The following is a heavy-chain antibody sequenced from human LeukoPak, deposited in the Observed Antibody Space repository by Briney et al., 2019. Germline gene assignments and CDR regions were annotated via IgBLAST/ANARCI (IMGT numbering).Heavy chain of an antibody. Sequence: SETLSLTCTVSDYSIRSGYYWGWIRPPPGKGLEWIGSIYHSGSTDYNPSLKSRVTISVDTSKNQFSLKLSSVTAADTAVYYCVRGGYFRDFDYWGQGTLVTVSS. D-gene: IGHD3-22*01. V-gene: IGHV4-38-2*02. CDR3: VRGGYFRDFDY. CDR1: DYSIRSGYY. CDR2: IYHSGST. J-gene: IGHJ4*02.